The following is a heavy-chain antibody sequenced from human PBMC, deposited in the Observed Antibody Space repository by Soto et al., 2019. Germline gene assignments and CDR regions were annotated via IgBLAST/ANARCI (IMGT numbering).Heavy chain of an antibody. D-gene: IGHD6-19*01. CDR3: ARGYSVVAGTVYFDY. CDR2: IIPIFGTA. V-gene: IGHV1-69*06. Sequence: ASVKVSCKASGGTFSSYAISWVRRAPGQGLEWMGGIIPIFGTANYAQKFQGRVTITADKSTSTAYMELSSLRSEDTAVYYCARGYSVVAGTVYFDYWGQGTQVTVSS. J-gene: IGHJ4*02. CDR1: GGTFSSYA.